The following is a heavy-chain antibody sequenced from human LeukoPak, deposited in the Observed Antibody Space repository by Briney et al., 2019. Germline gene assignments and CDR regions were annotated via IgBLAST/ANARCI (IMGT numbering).Heavy chain of an antibody. CDR1: GYTFTNYY. CDR3: VPSNSFEYYFAY. J-gene: IGHJ4*02. V-gene: IGHV1-2*02. D-gene: IGHD3-16*01. Sequence: ASVKVSCKASGYTFTNYYMHWVRQAPGQGLEWMGWINPKSGGTNYAQKFQGRVTMTRDTSISTAYMELNRLRSDDTAVYYCVPSNSFEYYFAYWGQGTLVTVSS. CDR2: INPKSGGT.